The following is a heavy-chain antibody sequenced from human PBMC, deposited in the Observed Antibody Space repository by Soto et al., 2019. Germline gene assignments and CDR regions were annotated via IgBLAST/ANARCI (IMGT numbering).Heavy chain of an antibody. D-gene: IGHD6-19*01. CDR1: GGSISSSSYY. V-gene: IGHV4-39*07. Sequence: SETLSLTCTVSGGSISSSSYYWGWIRQPPGKGLEWIGSIYYSGSTYYNPSLKSRVTISVDTSKNTVYLQMNSLRVDDTATYYCAKDPRSGWYNLGWFDSWGQGTLVTVSS. J-gene: IGHJ5*01. CDR2: IYYSGST. CDR3: AKDPRSGWYNLGWFDS.